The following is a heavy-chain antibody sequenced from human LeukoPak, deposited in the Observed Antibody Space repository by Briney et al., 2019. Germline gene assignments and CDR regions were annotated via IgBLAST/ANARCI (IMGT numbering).Heavy chain of an antibody. CDR1: GFTFSSYA. D-gene: IGHD6-6*01. CDR3: ARVPEYSSSSSLDY. V-gene: IGHV3-23*01. Sequence: GGSLRLSCAASGFTFSSYAMSWVRQAPGKGLEWVSAISGSGGSTYYADSVKGRFTISRDNSKNTLHLQMNSLRAEDTAVYYCARVPEYSSSSSLDYWGQGTLVTVSS. CDR2: ISGSGGST. J-gene: IGHJ4*02.